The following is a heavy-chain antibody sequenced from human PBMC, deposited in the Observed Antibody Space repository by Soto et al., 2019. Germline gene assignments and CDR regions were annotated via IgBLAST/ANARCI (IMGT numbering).Heavy chain of an antibody. CDR1: GYTFNTSS. CDR3: ARENVLSYVDTAMVDYFDY. J-gene: IGHJ4*02. D-gene: IGHD5-18*01. Sequence: ASVKVSCKASGYTFNTSSISWVRQAPVQGLEWMGWISGYNGDTHYAQKFQGRATMTTDTSTSTAYMELRSLRSDDTAMYYCARENVLSYVDTAMVDYFDYWGQGTLVTVSS. V-gene: IGHV1-18*01. CDR2: ISGYNGDT.